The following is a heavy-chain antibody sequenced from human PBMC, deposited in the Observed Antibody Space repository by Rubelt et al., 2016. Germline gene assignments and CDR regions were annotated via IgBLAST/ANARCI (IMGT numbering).Heavy chain of an antibody. J-gene: IGHJ4*02. CDR1: GGSISSSSYY. D-gene: IGHD3-22*01. V-gene: IGHV4-39*07. CDR2: IYYSGNT. Sequence: QLQLQESGPGLVKPSETLSLTCTVSGGSISSSSYYWGWIRQPPGKGLEWIGSIYYSGNTYYNPSPKSWVSISLDRSKTQFSLKLRSVTAADTAVYYCARGNYYDSSGWGDLFDYWGQGTQVTVSS. CDR3: ARGNYYDSSGWGDLFDY.